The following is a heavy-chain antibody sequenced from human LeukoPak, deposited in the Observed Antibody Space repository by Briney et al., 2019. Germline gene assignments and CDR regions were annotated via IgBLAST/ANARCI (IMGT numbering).Heavy chain of an antibody. Sequence: SETLSLTCTVSGGSISSYYWSWIRQPAGKGLEWIGYIYYSGSTNYNPSVKSRVTISVDTSKNQFSLKLSSVTAADTAVYYCAREASPAEGYGMDVWGKGTTVTVSS. J-gene: IGHJ6*04. CDR1: GGSISSYY. CDR2: IYYSGST. D-gene: IGHD5-12*01. CDR3: AREASPAEGYGMDV. V-gene: IGHV4-59*01.